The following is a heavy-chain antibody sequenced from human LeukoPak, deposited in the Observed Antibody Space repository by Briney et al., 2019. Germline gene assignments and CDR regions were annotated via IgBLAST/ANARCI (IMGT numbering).Heavy chain of an antibody. CDR1: GGSFSGYY. J-gene: IGHJ6*03. Sequence: SETLSLTCAVYGGSFSGYYWSWIRQPPGKGLEWIGEINHSGSTNYNPSLKSRVTISVDTSKNQFSLKLSSVTAADTAVYYCARYIAAACMDVWGKGTTVTVSS. D-gene: IGHD6-13*01. CDR2: INHSGST. CDR3: ARYIAAACMDV. V-gene: IGHV4-34*01.